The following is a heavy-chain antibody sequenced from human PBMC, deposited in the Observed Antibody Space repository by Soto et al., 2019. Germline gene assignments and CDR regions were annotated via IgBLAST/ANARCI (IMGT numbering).Heavy chain of an antibody. CDR1: GCSISSSRYY. D-gene: IGHD6-19*01. Sequence: SWTLSLTCTVSGCSISSSRYYWGWIRQPPGKGLEWIGSIYYSGSTYYNPSLKSRVTISVDTSKNQFSLKLSSVTAADTAVYYCATYRAVAGPRIDYWGQGTLVTVSS. CDR3: ATYRAVAGPRIDY. J-gene: IGHJ4*02. CDR2: IYYSGST. V-gene: IGHV4-39*01.